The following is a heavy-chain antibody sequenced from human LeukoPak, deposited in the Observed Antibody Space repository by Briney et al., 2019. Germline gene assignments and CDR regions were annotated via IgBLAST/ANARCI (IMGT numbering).Heavy chain of an antibody. Sequence: PGGSLRVSCAASGFTFSSYAMSWVRQAPGKGLEWVSAISGSGGSTYYADSVKGRFTISRDNAKNSLYLQMNSLRAEDTAVYYCARGYCTNGVCSHPWGQGTLVTVSS. CDR2: ISGSGGST. J-gene: IGHJ5*02. CDR1: GFTFSSYA. D-gene: IGHD2-8*01. V-gene: IGHV3-23*01. CDR3: ARGYCTNGVCSHP.